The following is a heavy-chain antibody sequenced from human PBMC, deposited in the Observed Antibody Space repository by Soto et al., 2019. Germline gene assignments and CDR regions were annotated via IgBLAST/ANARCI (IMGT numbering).Heavy chain of an antibody. CDR1: GFTFSSYA. D-gene: IGHD6-13*01. Sequence: GGSLRLSCAASGFTFSSYAMSWVRQAPGKGLEWVSGISGSGGSTYYVDSVKGRFTISRDNSKNTLYLEMNSLRAEDTAVYYCAKVFGVGNAAAGTFFDYWGHGALLTVSS. CDR2: ISGSGGST. CDR3: AKVFGVGNAAAGTFFDY. V-gene: IGHV3-23*01. J-gene: IGHJ4*01.